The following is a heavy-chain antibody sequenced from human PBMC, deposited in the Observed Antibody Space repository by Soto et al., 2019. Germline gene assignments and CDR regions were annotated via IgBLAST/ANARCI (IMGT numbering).Heavy chain of an antibody. CDR1: AFNSSSYA. V-gene: IGHV3-23*01. CDR3: EKAPAITIFGVVIPHIDY. J-gene: IGHJ4*02. Sequence: LXLSCASSAFNSSSYAISCVRHSPVKGLEWASAISGSGGSTYYADSVKGRFTISRDNTKNTLYLQMNRLRDEDTVVYYCEKAPAITIFGVVIPHIDYWGQGTLVTVSS. D-gene: IGHD3-3*01. CDR2: ISGSGGST.